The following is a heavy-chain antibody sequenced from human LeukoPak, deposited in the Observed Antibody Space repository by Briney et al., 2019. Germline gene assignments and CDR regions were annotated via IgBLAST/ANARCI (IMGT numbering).Heavy chain of an antibody. J-gene: IGHJ4*02. CDR1: GYTFTSYY. CDR3: ARASGLDY. CDR2: INPSGGTT. Sequence: GASVKVSCKASGYTFTSYYMHWVRQAPGQGLEWMGIINPSGGTTRYAQKFQGRVTMTRNTSISTAYMELSSLRSEDTAVYYCARASGLDYWGQGTLVTVSS. V-gene: IGHV1-46*01.